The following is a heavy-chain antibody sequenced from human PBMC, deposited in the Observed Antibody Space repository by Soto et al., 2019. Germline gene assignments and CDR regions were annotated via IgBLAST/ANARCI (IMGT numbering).Heavy chain of an antibody. Sequence: GGSLRLSCAASGVTFSSYAMSWVRQAPGKGLEWVSAISGSGGSTYYADSVKGRFTISRDNSKNTLYLQMNSLRAEDTAVYYCAKDPNRGAGTFYYYYYGMDVWGQGTTVTVPS. V-gene: IGHV3-23*01. J-gene: IGHJ6*02. CDR1: GVTFSSYA. D-gene: IGHD6-19*01. CDR3: AKDPNRGAGTFYYYYYGMDV. CDR2: ISGSGGST.